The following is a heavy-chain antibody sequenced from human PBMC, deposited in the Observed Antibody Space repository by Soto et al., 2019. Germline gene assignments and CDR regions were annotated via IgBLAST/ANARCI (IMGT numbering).Heavy chain of an antibody. Sequence: QLQLQESGPGLVKPSETLSLTCTVSGGSISSSSYYWGWIRQPPGKGLEWIGSIYYSGSTYYNPSLKSRVTISVDTSKNQFSLKLSSVTAADTAVYYCARHEGPEERYNWFDPWGQGTLVTVSS. CDR3: ARHEGPEERYNWFDP. V-gene: IGHV4-39*01. J-gene: IGHJ5*02. D-gene: IGHD1-1*01. CDR2: IYYSGST. CDR1: GGSISSSSYY.